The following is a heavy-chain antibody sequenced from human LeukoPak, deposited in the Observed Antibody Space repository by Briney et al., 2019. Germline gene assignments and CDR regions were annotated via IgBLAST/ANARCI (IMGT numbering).Heavy chain of an antibody. Sequence: ASVKVSCKTSGYTFTGYYIHWVRLAPGQGLEWMGWINPNSSSTNYAQKFQGRVSLTRDTSVTTAYLELTRLRSDDMAVYFCAREIGGAVRPGNWFDPWGQGTLVTVSS. CDR3: AREIGGAVRPGNWFDP. CDR2: INPNSSST. J-gene: IGHJ5*02. D-gene: IGHD6-6*01. V-gene: IGHV1-2*02. CDR1: GYTFTGYY.